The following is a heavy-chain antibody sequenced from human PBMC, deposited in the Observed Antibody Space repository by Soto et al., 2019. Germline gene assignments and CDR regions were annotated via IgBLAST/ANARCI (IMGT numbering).Heavy chain of an antibody. CDR2: ISWNSGSV. V-gene: IGHV3-9*01. Sequence: EVQLVDSGGGLVQPGRSLRLSCAASGFIFDDYAMHWVRQAPGKGLEWVSGISWNSGSVGYADSVKGRFTISRDNAKNSLYLQMNSLRAEDTALYYCATLGFSSGWYGMDVWGQGTTVTVSS. D-gene: IGHD6-19*01. CDR1: GFIFDDYA. CDR3: ATLGFSSGWYGMDV. J-gene: IGHJ6*02.